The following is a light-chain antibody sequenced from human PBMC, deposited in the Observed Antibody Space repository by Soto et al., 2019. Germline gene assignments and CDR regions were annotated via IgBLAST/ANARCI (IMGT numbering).Light chain of an antibody. V-gene: IGLV2-11*01. J-gene: IGLJ2*01. CDR1: SSDVGGYNH. Sequence: SALTQPRSVSGSPGQSLTISCSGTSSDVGGYNHVSWYQQHPGKAPKLLIYVVTKRPSGVPDRFSGSKSGNTASLTISGLQAEDEADYYCCSYAGSYTFVVFGEGTKLTVL. CDR3: CSYAGSYTFVV. CDR2: VVT.